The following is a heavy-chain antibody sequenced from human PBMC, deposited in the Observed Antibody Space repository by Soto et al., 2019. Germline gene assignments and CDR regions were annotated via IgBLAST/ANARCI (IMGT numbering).Heavy chain of an antibody. CDR3: AKDRESSSWYYFDY. J-gene: IGHJ4*02. Sequence: ESGGGLVQPGRSLRLSCAASGFTFDDYAMHWVRQAPGKGLEWVSGISWNSGSIGYADSVKGRFTISRDNAKNSLYLQMNSLRAEDTALYYCAKDRESSSWYYFDYWGQGTLVTVSS. D-gene: IGHD6-13*01. V-gene: IGHV3-9*01. CDR1: GFTFDDYA. CDR2: ISWNSGSI.